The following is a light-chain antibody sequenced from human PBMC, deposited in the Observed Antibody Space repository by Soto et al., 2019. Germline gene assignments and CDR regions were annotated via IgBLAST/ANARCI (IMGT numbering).Light chain of an antibody. Sequence: QSVLTQPPSASGSPGQSVTISCTGTSSDVGGYNYVSWYQQYPGKAPKVMIYEVSKRPSGVPDRFSGYKSGNTASLTVSGLQAEDEADYYCSSYAGSNNLLFGGGTKLTVL. J-gene: IGLJ2*01. CDR2: EVS. CDR1: SSDVGGYNY. CDR3: SSYAGSNNLL. V-gene: IGLV2-8*01.